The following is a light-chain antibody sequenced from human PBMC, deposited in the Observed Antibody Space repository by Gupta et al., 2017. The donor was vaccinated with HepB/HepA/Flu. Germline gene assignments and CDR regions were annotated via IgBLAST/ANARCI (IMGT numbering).Light chain of an antibody. CDR1: SGSGSTSYY. Sequence: HTLVTPEPSFAVSSGGTVTLTCGFSSGSGSTSYYPSWYQQTPGQPPRMLFYNKNSRSSVVAGCFAGSFRGNKAAPTITGAQADDEADDYYVQAMSSGIGVFGGGTKLTVL. CDR2: NKN. J-gene: IGLJ3*02. CDR3: VQAMSSGIGV. V-gene: IGLV8-61*02.